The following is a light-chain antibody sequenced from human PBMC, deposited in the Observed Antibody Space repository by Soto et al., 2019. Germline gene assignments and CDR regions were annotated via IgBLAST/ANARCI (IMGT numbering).Light chain of an antibody. V-gene: IGLV7-46*01. Sequence: QAVVTQEPSLTVSPGGTVSLTCGSSTGAVTSGHYPYWFQQKPGQAPRTLIYDTSNRHSWTPARFSGSLLGGKAALTLSGAQPADEDAYYCLLSSSGARVFGGGTQLTVL. CDR2: DTS. CDR1: TGAVTSGHY. J-gene: IGLJ3*02. CDR3: LLSSSGARV.